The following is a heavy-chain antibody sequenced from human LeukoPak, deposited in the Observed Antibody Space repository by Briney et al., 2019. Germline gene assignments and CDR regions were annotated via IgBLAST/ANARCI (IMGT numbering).Heavy chain of an antibody. J-gene: IGHJ3*02. CDR1: GFTFDDYA. D-gene: IGHD2-2*01. CDR2: ISWNSGSI. V-gene: IGHV3-9*03. Sequence: GGSLRLSCATSGFTFDDYAMHWVRQAPGKGLEWVSGISWNSGSIGYADSVKGRFTISRDNAKNSLYLQMNSLRAEDMALYYCARQLGSTSCCPGAFDIWGQGTMVTVSS. CDR3: ARQLGSTSCCPGAFDI.